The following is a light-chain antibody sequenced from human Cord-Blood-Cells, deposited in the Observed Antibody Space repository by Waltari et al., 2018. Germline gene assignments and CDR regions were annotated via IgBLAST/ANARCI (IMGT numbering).Light chain of an antibody. CDR1: QGISSY. CDR2: AAS. Sequence: DIQLTQSPSFLSASVGDRVTITCRASQGISSYLAWYQQKPGKAPKLLIYAASTLQSGVPSRLSGSRSGTEVTLTISSLQPEDFATSYCQQLNSDPPFTFGPGTKVDIK. J-gene: IGKJ3*01. V-gene: IGKV1-9*01. CDR3: QQLNSDPPFT.